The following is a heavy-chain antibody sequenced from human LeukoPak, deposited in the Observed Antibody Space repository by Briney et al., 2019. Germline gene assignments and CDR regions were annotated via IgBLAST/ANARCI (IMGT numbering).Heavy chain of an antibody. CDR3: AKRPCSTTSCSQRHFDY. D-gene: IGHD2-2*01. V-gene: IGHV3-23*01. CDR2: ISGSGGST. J-gene: IGHJ4*02. CDR1: GFTFGSYA. Sequence: GGFLRLSCAASGFTFGSYAMSWVRQAPGKGLEWVSAISGSGGSTYYADSVKGRFTISRDNSKNTLYLQMSSLGAEDTAVYYCAKRPCSTTSCSQRHFDYWGQGTLVTVSS.